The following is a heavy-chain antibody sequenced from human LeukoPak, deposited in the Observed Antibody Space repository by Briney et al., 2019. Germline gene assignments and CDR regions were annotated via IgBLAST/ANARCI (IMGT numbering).Heavy chain of an antibody. D-gene: IGHD3-22*01. J-gene: IGHJ4*02. CDR3: ARSGDSSGYYSFDY. CDR2: IYSGGST. V-gene: IGHV3-66*01. Sequence: GGSLRLSCAASGFTVSSNYMGWVRQAPGKGLEWVSVIYSGGSTYYADSVKGRFTISRDNSKNTLYLQMNSLRAEDTAVYYCARSGDSSGYYSFDYWGQGTLVTVSS. CDR1: GFTVSSNY.